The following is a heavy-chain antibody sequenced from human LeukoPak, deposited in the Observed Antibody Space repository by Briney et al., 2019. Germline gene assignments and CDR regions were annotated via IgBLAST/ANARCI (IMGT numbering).Heavy chain of an antibody. Sequence: SETLSLTCAVYGGSFSGYYWIGMRQPPGKGVEWIGEIKQSGSTNYNPSLKSRVTISVDTSKNQFSLQLSSVTAADRAVYYCARAEIAVAGTDYWGQGTLVTVSS. CDR1: GGSFSGYY. V-gene: IGHV4-34*01. J-gene: IGHJ4*02. D-gene: IGHD6-19*01. CDR2: IKQSGST. CDR3: ARAEIAVAGTDY.